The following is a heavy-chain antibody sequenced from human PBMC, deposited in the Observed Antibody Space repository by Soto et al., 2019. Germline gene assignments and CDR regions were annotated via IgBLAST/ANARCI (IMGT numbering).Heavy chain of an antibody. D-gene: IGHD1-26*01. V-gene: IGHV3-23*01. Sequence: GGSLRLSCAASGLTFSSSAMNWVRQAPGKGLEWVSVISASGDSTYYADSVKGRFTVSRDNFKNLLYLQMNNLRAEDTALYYCARGWELLNWFDPWGQGT. J-gene: IGHJ5*02. CDR3: ARGWELLNWFDP. CDR2: ISASGDST. CDR1: GLTFSSSA.